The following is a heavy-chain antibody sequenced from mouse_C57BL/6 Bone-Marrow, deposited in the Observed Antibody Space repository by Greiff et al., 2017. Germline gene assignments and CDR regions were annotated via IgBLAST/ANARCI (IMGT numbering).Heavy chain of an antibody. V-gene: IGHV1-82*01. CDR2: IYPGDGDT. Sequence: QVQLQQSGPELVKPGASVKISCKASGYAFSSSWMNWVKQRPGKGLEWIGRIYPGDGDTNYNGKFQGKATLTADKSSSTAYMQLSSLTSEDSAVYFCARKAMDYWVQGTSVTVSS. CDR1: GYAFSSSW. CDR3: ARKAMDY. J-gene: IGHJ4*01.